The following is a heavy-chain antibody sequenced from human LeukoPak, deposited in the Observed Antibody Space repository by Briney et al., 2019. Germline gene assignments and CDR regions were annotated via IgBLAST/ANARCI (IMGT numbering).Heavy chain of an antibody. D-gene: IGHD6-19*01. CDR2: ISYDGSNK. CDR3: AKDQGFGSQWLVLNYYGMDV. V-gene: IGHV3-30*18. CDR1: GFTFSSYG. J-gene: IGHJ6*02. Sequence: PGRSLRLSCAASGFTFSSYGMHWVRQAPGKGLEWVAVISYDGSNKYYADSAKGRFTISRDNSKNTLYLQMNSLRAEDTAVYYCAKDQGFGSQWLVLNYYGMDVWGQGTTVTVSS.